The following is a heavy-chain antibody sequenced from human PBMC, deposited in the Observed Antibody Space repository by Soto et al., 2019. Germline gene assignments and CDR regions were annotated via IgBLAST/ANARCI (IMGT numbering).Heavy chain of an antibody. D-gene: IGHD3-9*01. Sequence: PSETLSLTCAVYGGSFSGYYWSWIRQPPGKGLEWIGEINPSGSTNYDPSLKSRVTISVDTSKNQFSLKLSSVTAADTAVYYCAKAQYDSLKSWGQGTLVTVSS. CDR2: INPSGST. V-gene: IGHV4-34*01. J-gene: IGHJ4*02. CDR1: GGSFSGYY. CDR3: AKAQYDSLKS.